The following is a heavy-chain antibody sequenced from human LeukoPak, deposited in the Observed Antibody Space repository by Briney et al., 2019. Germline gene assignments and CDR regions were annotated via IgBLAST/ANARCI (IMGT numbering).Heavy chain of an antibody. J-gene: IGHJ6*03. CDR2: ISYDGANI. CDR1: GFTFSSYS. Sequence: PGGSLRLSCAASGFTFSSYSMHCVRQAPGKGLEWVAVISYDGANIKYVDSVKGRFTISRDDSKNALYLQMNSLRAEDTAVYYCVKAADYDFWTYYYMDVWGKGTTVTVSS. D-gene: IGHD3-3*01. V-gene: IGHV3-30*01. CDR3: VKAADYDFWTYYYMDV.